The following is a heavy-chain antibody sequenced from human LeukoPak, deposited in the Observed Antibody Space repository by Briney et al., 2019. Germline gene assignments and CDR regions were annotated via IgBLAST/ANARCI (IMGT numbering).Heavy chain of an antibody. CDR1: GFTFSDYY. D-gene: IGHD2-2*01. J-gene: IGHJ4*02. Sequence: GGSLRLSCAASGFTFSDYYMSWIRQAPGKGLEWVSYISSSGSTIYYADSVKGRFTISRDNAKNSLYLQMNSLRAEDTAVYYCARVSVVTAARVDYWGQGTLVTVSS. CDR3: ARVSVVTAARVDY. V-gene: IGHV3-11*04. CDR2: ISSSGSTI.